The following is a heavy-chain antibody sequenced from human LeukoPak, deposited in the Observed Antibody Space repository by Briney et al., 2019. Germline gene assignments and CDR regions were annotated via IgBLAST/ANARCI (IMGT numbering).Heavy chain of an antibody. V-gene: IGHV3-21*01. CDR2: ISSSSSYI. D-gene: IGHD6-13*01. CDR1: GFTFSSYS. Sequence: PGGTLRLSCAASGFTFSSYSMNWVRQAPGKGLEWVSSISSSSSYIYYADSVKGRFTISRDNAKNSLYLQMNSLRAEDTAVYYCARDLSGQLVRNYYYYYMDVWGKGTTVTISS. CDR3: ARDLSGQLVRNYYYYYMDV. J-gene: IGHJ6*03.